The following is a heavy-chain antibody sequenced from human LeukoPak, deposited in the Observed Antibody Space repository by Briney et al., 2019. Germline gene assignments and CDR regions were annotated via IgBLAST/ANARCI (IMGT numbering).Heavy chain of an antibody. D-gene: IGHD6-13*01. CDR1: AYTFTVYY. Sequence: GASVKVSCTASAYTFTVYYMHWVRQAPGQGLEWMGWINPNSGGTNYAQKFQGRVTMTRDTSISTAYMELSRLRSDDTAVYYCARVHSSSWSHDAFDIWGQGTMVTVSS. CDR3: ARVHSSSWSHDAFDI. CDR2: INPNSGGT. J-gene: IGHJ3*02. V-gene: IGHV1-2*02.